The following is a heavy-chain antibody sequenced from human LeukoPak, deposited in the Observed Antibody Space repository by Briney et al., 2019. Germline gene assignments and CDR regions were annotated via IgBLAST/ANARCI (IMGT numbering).Heavy chain of an antibody. CDR3: AGHHPRNTVDF. V-gene: IGHV4-59*08. CDR2: ISDIGSI. CDR1: GGSISSYY. J-gene: IGHJ4*02. Sequence: SETLSLTCTVSGGSISSYYWSWIRQPPGKGLEWIAYISDIGSINYNPSLKSRVTISLETSKNQFSLKLSSVTAADTAVYYCAGHHPRNTVDFWGQGTLVTVSS. D-gene: IGHD2-8*02.